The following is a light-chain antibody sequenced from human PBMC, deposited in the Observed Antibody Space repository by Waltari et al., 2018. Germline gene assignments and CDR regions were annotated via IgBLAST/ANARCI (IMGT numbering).Light chain of an antibody. V-gene: IGLV2-14*03. CDR3: SSYTSSSTLLV. Sequence: QSALTQPASVSGSPGQSIPIPCTGTSSDVVGYNYVSWYQQHPGKAPKPRIYHVSNRPSGVSNRFSGSKSGNTASLTISGLQAEDEADYYCSSYTSSSTLLVFGGGTKLTVL. J-gene: IGLJ2*01. CDR2: HVS. CDR1: SSDVVGYNY.